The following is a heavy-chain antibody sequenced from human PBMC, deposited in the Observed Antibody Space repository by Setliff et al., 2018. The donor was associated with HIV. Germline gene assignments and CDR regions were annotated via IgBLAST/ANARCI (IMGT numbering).Heavy chain of an antibody. CDR2: INPYGGAA. V-gene: IGHV1-46*01. J-gene: IGHJ4*02. CDR1: GYIFTDYY. Sequence: VASVKVSCKASGYIFTDYYLHWVRQAPGQGLEWMGVINPYGGAADFAQRFRDRLAMTTDTSTSTVFLELSSLRSEDTAIYYCARAYCSTRSCVDEWYFDYWGQGTLVTVSS. CDR3: ARAYCSTRSCVDEWYFDY. D-gene: IGHD2-2*01.